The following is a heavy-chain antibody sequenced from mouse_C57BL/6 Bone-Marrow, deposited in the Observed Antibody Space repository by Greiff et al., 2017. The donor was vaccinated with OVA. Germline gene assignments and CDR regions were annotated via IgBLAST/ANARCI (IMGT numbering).Heavy chain of an antibody. Sequence: VQLQQSGPELAKPGASVKIPCKASGYTFTDYNMDWVKQSHGKSLEWIGDINSNNGGTIYNQKFKGKATLTVDKSSSTAYMEIRRLTSEDTAVYYCARGGYYDYRGGDGFSYWGPGTLVTVSA. CDR2: INSNNGGT. V-gene: IGHV1-18*01. J-gene: IGHJ3*01. CDR3: ARGGYYDYRGGDGFSY. CDR1: GYTFTDYN. D-gene: IGHD2-4*01.